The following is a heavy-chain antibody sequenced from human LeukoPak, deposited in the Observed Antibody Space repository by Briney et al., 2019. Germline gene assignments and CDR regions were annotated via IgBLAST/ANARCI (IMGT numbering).Heavy chain of an antibody. V-gene: IGHV4-61*01. Sequence: PSETLSLTCTVSGGSVSSGSYYWSWIRQPPGKGLEWIGYIYYSGSTNYNPSLKSRVTISVDTPKNQFSLKLSSVTAADTAVYYCAREETVTGYFDYWGQGTLVTVSS. CDR1: GGSVSSGSYY. CDR3: AREETVTGYFDY. D-gene: IGHD4-17*01. J-gene: IGHJ4*02. CDR2: IYYSGST.